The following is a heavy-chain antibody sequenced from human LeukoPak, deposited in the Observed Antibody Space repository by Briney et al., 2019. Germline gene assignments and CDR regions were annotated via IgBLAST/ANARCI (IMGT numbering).Heavy chain of an antibody. D-gene: IGHD6-13*01. V-gene: IGHV4-4*07. J-gene: IGHJ5*02. CDR1: GGSVSSNY. Sequence: SETLSLTCTVSGGSVSSNYWNWIRQPAGKGLEWIGRIYNGGITNYNPSLESRLTISVDTSKNQFSLKLSSVTAADTAVYYCAAAAGYNWFDPWGQGTLVTVSS. CDR3: AAAAGYNWFDP. CDR2: IYNGGIT.